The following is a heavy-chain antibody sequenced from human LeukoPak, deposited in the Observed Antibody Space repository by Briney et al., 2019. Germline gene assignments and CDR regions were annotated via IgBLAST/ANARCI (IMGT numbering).Heavy chain of an antibody. V-gene: IGHV4-34*01. CDR1: GGSFSGYY. Sequence: PSEALSLTCAVYGGSFSGYYWSWIRQPPGKGLEWIGEINHSGSTNYNPSLKSRVTISVDTSKNQFSLKLSSVTAADTAVYYCAIHYDFWSGYYTGAFDIWGQGTMVTVSS. CDR2: INHSGST. D-gene: IGHD3-3*01. CDR3: AIHYDFWSGYYTGAFDI. J-gene: IGHJ3*02.